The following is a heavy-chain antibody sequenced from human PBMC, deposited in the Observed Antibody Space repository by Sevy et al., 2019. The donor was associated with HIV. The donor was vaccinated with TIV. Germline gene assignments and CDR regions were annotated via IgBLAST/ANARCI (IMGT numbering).Heavy chain of an antibody. CDR3: ARDRSNYYDSSGYNY. CDR1: GFTFSSYW. J-gene: IGHJ4*02. V-gene: IGHV3-74*01. D-gene: IGHD3-22*01. CDR2: INSDGSST. Sequence: GVLRLSCAASGFTFSSYWMHWVRQAPGKGLVWVSRINSDGSSTSYADSVKGRFTISRDNAKNTLYLQMNSLRAEDTAVYYCARDRSNYYDSSGYNYWGQGTLVTVSS.